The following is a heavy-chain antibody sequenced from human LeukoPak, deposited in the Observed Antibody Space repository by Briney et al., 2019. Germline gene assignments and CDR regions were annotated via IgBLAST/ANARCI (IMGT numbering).Heavy chain of an antibody. CDR2: ISSSSTI. CDR1: GFTFSGAW. J-gene: IGHJ5*02. CDR3: ARRFDP. Sequence: GGSLRLSCAASGFTFSGAWMSWVRQAPGKGLEWVSYISSSSTIYHADSVKGRFTISRDNAKNSLYLQMNSLRDEDTAVYYCARRFDPWGQGTLVTVSS. V-gene: IGHV3-69-1*01.